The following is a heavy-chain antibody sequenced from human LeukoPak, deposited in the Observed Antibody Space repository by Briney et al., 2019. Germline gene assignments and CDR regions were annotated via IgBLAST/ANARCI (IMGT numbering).Heavy chain of an antibody. CDR3: AKDDRFTYYYDSSGYSGGAFDI. CDR2: ISSSGSTI. V-gene: IGHV3-48*03. J-gene: IGHJ3*02. CDR1: GFTFSSYE. D-gene: IGHD3-22*01. Sequence: GGSLRLSCAASGFTFSSYEMNWVRQAPGKGLEWVSYISSSGSTIYYADSVKGRFTISRDNSKNTLYLQMNTLRAEDTAVYYCAKDDRFTYYYDSSGYSGGAFDIWGQGTMVTVSS.